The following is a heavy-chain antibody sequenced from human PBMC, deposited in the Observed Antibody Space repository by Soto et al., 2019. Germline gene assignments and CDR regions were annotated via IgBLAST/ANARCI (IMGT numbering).Heavy chain of an antibody. CDR1: GGTFSSYA. J-gene: IGHJ6*02. V-gene: IGHV1-69*13. Sequence: ASVKVSCKASGGTFSSYAISWVRQTPGQGLEWMGGIIPIFGTANYAQKFQGRVTITADESTSTAYMELSSLRSEDTAVYYCARAVILGYCISTSCQPRGHYYYGMDVWGQGTTVTVSS. CDR2: IIPIFGTA. CDR3: ARAVILGYCISTSCQPRGHYYYGMDV. D-gene: IGHD2-2*01.